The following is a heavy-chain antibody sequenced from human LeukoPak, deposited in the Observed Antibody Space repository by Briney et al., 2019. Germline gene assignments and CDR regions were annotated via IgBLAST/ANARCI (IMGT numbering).Heavy chain of an antibody. CDR2: IYYSGST. V-gene: IGHV4-30-4*07. J-gene: IGHJ3*02. CDR3: ARDVGGGDCYGSCAFDI. D-gene: IGHD2-21*02. Sequence: PSQTLSLTCAVSGGSISSGGYSWSWIRQPPGKGLEWIGYIYYSGSTYYNPSLKSRVTISVDTSKNQFSLKLSSVTAADTAVYYCARDVGGGDCYGSCAFDIWGQGTMVTVSS. CDR1: GGSISSGGYS.